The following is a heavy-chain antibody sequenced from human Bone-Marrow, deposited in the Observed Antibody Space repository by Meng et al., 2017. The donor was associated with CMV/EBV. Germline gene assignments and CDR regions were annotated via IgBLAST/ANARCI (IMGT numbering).Heavy chain of an antibody. Sequence: GGSLRLSCAASGFTFSSYAMSWVRQAPGKGLEWVSAISGSGGSTYYADSVKGRFTISRDNSKNTLYLQMNSLRAEDTAVYYCARESYYDFWSGYSGSNYYYGMDVWGQGTTVTVSS. CDR3: ARESYYDFWSGYSGSNYYYGMDV. CDR1: GFTFSSYA. V-gene: IGHV3-23*01. J-gene: IGHJ6*02. D-gene: IGHD3-3*01. CDR2: ISGSGGST.